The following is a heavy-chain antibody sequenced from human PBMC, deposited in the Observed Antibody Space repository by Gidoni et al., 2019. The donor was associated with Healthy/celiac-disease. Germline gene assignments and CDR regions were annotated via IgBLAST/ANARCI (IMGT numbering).Heavy chain of an antibody. CDR2: IWYDGSNK. J-gene: IGHJ6*02. Sequence: GESGGGVVQPGRSLRLSCAASGFTFSSYGMHWVRQAPGKGLEWVAVIWYDGSNKDYADSVKGRFTISRDNSKNTLYLQMNSLRAEDTAVYYCARDKHLSSSWYVAYYYYGMDVWGQGTTVTVSS. CDR3: ARDKHLSSSWYVAYYYYGMDV. CDR1: GFTFSSYG. D-gene: IGHD6-13*01. V-gene: IGHV3-33*01.